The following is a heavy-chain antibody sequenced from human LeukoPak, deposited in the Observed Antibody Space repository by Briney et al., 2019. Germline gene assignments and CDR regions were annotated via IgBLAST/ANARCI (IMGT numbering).Heavy chain of an antibody. CDR2: IIPIFGTA. J-gene: IGHJ5*02. D-gene: IGHD3-10*01. CDR3: ARSGYYDSGNWFDP. CDR1: GGTFSSYA. V-gene: IGHV1-69*05. Sequence: SVKVSCKASGGTFSSYAISWVRQAPGQGLEWMGGIIPIFGTANYAQKFQGRVTITTDESTSTAYMELSSLRSEDTAVYYCARSGYYDSGNWFDPWGQGTLVTVPS.